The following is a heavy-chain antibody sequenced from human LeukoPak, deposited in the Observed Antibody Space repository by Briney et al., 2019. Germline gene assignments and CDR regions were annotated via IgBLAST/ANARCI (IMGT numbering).Heavy chain of an antibody. CDR1: GFIFSSFA. CDR2: ISGGGGYT. Sequence: GGSLRLSCVGSGFIFSSFAMSWVRQAPGKGLEWVSTISGGGGYTYFADSVKGRLTVSRDDSKSMHFLQMNSLRPEDTALYFCAKRITMSAGYYLDSWGRGTLVTVSS. CDR3: AKRITMSAGYYLDS. D-gene: IGHD2-15*01. J-gene: IGHJ4*02. V-gene: IGHV3-23*01.